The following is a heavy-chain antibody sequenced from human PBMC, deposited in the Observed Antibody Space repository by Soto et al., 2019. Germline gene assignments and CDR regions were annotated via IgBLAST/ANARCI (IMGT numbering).Heavy chain of an antibody. CDR2: INHSGST. Sequence: QVQLQQWGAGLLKPSETLSLTCAVYGGSFSGYYWSWMRQAPGKRLEWIGEINHSGSTNYNPSLTRRITITVVTSKKQFSLELTSFASADAAEYCCAGGEEVSYYASDIWGQGTMVTVSS. CDR3: AGGEEVSYYASDI. V-gene: IGHV4-34*02. CDR1: GGSFSGYY. J-gene: IGHJ3*02. D-gene: IGHD1-26*01.